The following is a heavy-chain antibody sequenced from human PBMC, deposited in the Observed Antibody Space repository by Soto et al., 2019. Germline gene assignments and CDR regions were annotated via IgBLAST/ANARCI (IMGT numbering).Heavy chain of an antibody. CDR3: ARLSIDYGSGSYSGWFDP. CDR1: GGSISSGGYY. D-gene: IGHD3-10*01. V-gene: IGHV4-31*03. Sequence: SETLSLTCTVSGGSISSGGYYWSWIRQHPGKGLEWIGYIYYSGSTYYNPSLKSRVTISVDTSKSQFSLKLSSVTAADTAAYYCARLSIDYGSGSYSGWFDPWGQGTLVTVSS. J-gene: IGHJ5*02. CDR2: IYYSGST.